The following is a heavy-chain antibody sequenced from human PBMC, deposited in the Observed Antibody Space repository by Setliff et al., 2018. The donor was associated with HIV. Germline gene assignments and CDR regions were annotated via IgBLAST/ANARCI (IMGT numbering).Heavy chain of an antibody. CDR3: VRQGHWYIPWYFDY. J-gene: IGHJ4*02. CDR2: AYISESS. CDR1: GGLISSGSYY. Sequence: SETLSLTCNVPGGLISSGSYYWSWVRQPAGKGLEWIGRAYISESSHYSPSLRSRVTLSLDTSKNHISLHLSSVTAADTAVYYCVRQGHWYIPWYFDYWGQGALVTVSS. D-gene: IGHD1-20*01. V-gene: IGHV4-61*02.